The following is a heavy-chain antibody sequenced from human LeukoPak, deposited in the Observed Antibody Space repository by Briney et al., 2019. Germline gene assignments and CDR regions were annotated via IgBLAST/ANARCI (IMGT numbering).Heavy chain of an antibody. CDR2: INHSGST. V-gene: IGHV4-34*01. Sequence: PSETLSLTCAVYGGSSSGYYWSWIRQPPGKGLEWIGEINHSGSTNYNPSLKSRVAISVDTSKNQFSLKLSSVTAADTAVYYCASTYDSGVVYSYWGQGTLVTVSS. CDR1: GGSSSGYY. J-gene: IGHJ4*02. D-gene: IGHD3-22*01. CDR3: ASTYDSGVVYSY.